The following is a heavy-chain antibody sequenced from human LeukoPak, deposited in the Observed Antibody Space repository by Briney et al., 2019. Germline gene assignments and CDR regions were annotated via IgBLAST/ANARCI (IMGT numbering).Heavy chain of an antibody. D-gene: IGHD2-2*01. J-gene: IGHJ4*02. CDR2: IYYSGST. CDR1: GGSLSSYY. Sequence: PSETLSLTCTVSGGSLSSYYWSWIRQPSGKGLEWIGYIYYSGSTNYNPSLKSRVTISVDTSKNQFSLKLSSVTAADTAVYYCARSLRSKVPAAMVIGYWGQGTLVTVSS. CDR3: ARSLRSKVPAAMVIGY. V-gene: IGHV4-59*01.